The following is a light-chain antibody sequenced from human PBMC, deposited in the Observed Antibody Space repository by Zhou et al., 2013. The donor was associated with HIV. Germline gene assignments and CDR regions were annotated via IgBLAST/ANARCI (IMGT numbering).Light chain of an antibody. CDR3: QKYNSAPQT. CDR2: HVS. Sequence: DIQLTQSPPTLSASVGDRVTITCRASQSLSGWLAWYQQKPGKAPKLLIYHVSTLEDGVPSRFSGSGSGTEFTLTISSLQPEDVATYYCQKYNSAPQTFGGGTKVEIK. J-gene: IGKJ4*01. V-gene: IGKV1-5*03. CDR1: QSLSGW.